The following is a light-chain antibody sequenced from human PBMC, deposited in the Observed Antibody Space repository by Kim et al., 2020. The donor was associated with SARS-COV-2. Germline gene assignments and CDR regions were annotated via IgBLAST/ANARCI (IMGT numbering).Light chain of an antibody. CDR2: AAS. CDR1: QCITNY. CDR3: QKYNSAPLT. Sequence: ASVGDSVTNGCRASQCITNYLAWYQQNPGKVPKLLIYAASTLQSGVPSRFSGSGSGTDFTLTISSLQPEDVATYYCQKYNSAPLTFGGGTKVDIK. V-gene: IGKV1-27*01. J-gene: IGKJ4*01.